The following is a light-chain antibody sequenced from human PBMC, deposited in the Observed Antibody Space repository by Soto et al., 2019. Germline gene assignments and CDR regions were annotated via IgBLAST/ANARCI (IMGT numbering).Light chain of an antibody. V-gene: IGKV3-15*01. CDR1: QSVGRN. Sequence: EVVMTQSPVTLSVSPGDTATLSCRSSQSVGRNLAWYQQKPGQDPRLLLYGTSTRATGIPARFSGSGSGTEFTLTISSLQSEDFALYYCQHYDNWSPWTFGQGTKVDIK. CDR3: QHYDNWSPWT. J-gene: IGKJ1*01. CDR2: GTS.